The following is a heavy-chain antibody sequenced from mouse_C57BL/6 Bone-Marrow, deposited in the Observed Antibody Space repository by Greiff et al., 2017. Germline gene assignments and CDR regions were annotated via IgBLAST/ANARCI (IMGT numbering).Heavy chain of an antibody. Sequence: QVQLQQPGAELVKPGASVKLSCKASGYTFTSYWMQWVKQRPGQGLEWIGEIDPSDSYTNYNQKFKGKATLTVATSSSTAYMQLSSLKSEESAGYYWAAPYSNYEGFAYWGQGTLVTVSA. D-gene: IGHD2-5*01. CDR2: IDPSDSYT. V-gene: IGHV1-50*01. CDR3: AAPYSNYEGFAY. J-gene: IGHJ3*01. CDR1: GYTFTSYW.